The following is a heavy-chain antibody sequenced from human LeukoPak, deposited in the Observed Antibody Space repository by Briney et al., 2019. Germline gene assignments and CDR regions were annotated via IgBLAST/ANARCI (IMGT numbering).Heavy chain of an antibody. D-gene: IGHD6-13*01. V-gene: IGHV3-64D*09. J-gene: IGHJ4*02. CDR1: GFPFSSYA. CDR2: ISDSGGST. CDR3: ARESQSSYVDC. Sequence: GGSLRLSCSASGFPFSSYAMHWVRQAPGKGLEYVSAISDSGGSTYYADSVKGRFTISRDNSRNTLYLQMSSLRAEDTAVYYCARESQSSYVDCWGQGTLVIVSS.